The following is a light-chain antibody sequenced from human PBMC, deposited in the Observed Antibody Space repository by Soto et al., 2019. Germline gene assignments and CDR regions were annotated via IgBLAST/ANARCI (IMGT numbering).Light chain of an antibody. Sequence: EVVLTQSPGALSLSPGERATLSCRASHSVASSYFAWYQQRPGQAPRLLIYETSSRATGIPDRFSGSGSGTDFTLTVSRLEPEDFAVYFCQQYGSYPLTFGGGTKVEIK. J-gene: IGKJ4*01. V-gene: IGKV3-20*01. CDR2: ETS. CDR3: QQYGSYPLT. CDR1: HSVASSY.